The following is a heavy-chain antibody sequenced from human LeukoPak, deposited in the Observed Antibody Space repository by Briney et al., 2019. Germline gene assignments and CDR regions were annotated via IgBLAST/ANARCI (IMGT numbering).Heavy chain of an antibody. V-gene: IGHV1-18*01. CDR1: GYTFTSYG. CDR3: ARDIPPDYGGNPRWFDP. D-gene: IGHD4-23*01. Sequence: ASVKVSCKASGYTFTSYGISWVRQAPGQGLEWMGWISAYNGNTNYAQKLQGRVTMTTDTSTSTAYMELRSLRSDDTAVYYCARDIPPDYGGNPRWFDPWGQGTLVTVSS. J-gene: IGHJ5*02. CDR2: ISAYNGNT.